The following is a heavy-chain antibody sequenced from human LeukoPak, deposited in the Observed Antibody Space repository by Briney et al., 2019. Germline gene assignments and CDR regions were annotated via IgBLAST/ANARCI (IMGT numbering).Heavy chain of an antibody. J-gene: IGHJ4*02. V-gene: IGHV3-23*01. CDR3: TTERLMEYYDSRGYLGDS. CDR2: ISGSGGST. CDR1: GFTFSSYA. D-gene: IGHD3-22*01. Sequence: GGSLRLSCAASGFTFSSYAMSWVRQAPGKGLEWVSAISGSGGSTYYADSVKGRFTISRDNSKNTLYLQMNSLRAEDTAVYYCTTERLMEYYDSRGYLGDSWGQGTLVTVSS.